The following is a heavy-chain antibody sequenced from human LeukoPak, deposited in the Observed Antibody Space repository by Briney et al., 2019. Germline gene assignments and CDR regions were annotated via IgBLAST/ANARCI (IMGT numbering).Heavy chain of an antibody. D-gene: IGHD1-1*01. J-gene: IGHJ4*02. CDR2: MDPSGSQK. V-gene: IGHV3-7*01. CDR1: EFIFDRSW. Sequence: GGSLRLSCAASEFIFDRSWVNWVRQAPGKGLECVANMDPSGSQKRYVDSVKGRFTISKDNPGTSLYLDMYGLRAEDTAKYYCAIWTSGNYWGQGTLVTVSS. CDR3: AIWTSGNY.